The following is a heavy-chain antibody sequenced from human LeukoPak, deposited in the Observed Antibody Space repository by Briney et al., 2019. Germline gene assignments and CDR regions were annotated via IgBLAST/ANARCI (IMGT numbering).Heavy chain of an antibody. CDR1: GFTFSSYA. V-gene: IGHV3-23*01. D-gene: IGHD2-15*01. J-gene: IGHJ4*02. CDR3: AKGHCSGGSCYGTDY. Sequence: GGSLRLSCAASGFTFSSYAMRWVRQAPGKGLEWVSAISGSGENTFYADSVKGRFAIARDNSKNTLYLQMNSLRAEDTAVYYCAKGHCSGGSCYGTDYWGQGTLFTVSS. CDR2: ISGSGENT.